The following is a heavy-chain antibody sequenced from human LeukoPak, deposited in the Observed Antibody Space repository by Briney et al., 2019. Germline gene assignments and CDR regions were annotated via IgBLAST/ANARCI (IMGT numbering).Heavy chain of an antibody. Sequence: NPSETLSLTCAVYGGSFSGYYWSWIRQPPGKGLEWIGEINHSGSTNYNPPLKSRVTISVDTSKNQFSLKLSSVTAADTAVYYCARGMVIYAPYFDYWGQGTLVTVSS. J-gene: IGHJ4*02. CDR2: INHSGST. CDR3: ARGMVIYAPYFDY. CDR1: GGSFSGYY. D-gene: IGHD3-22*01. V-gene: IGHV4-34*01.